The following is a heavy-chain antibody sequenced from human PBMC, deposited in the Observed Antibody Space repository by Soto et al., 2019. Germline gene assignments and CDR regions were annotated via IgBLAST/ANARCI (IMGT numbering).Heavy chain of an antibody. J-gene: IGHJ6*02. V-gene: IGHV4-59*01. D-gene: IGHD1-26*01. CDR1: GGSISSYY. CDR3: ARVLRNLYYYYGMDV. CDR2: IYYSGST. Sequence: PSETLSLTCTVSGGSISSYYWSWIRQPPGKGLEWIGYIYYSGSTNYNPSLKSRVTISVDTSENQFSLKLSSVTAADTAVYYCARVLRNLYYYYGMDVWGQGTTVTVSS.